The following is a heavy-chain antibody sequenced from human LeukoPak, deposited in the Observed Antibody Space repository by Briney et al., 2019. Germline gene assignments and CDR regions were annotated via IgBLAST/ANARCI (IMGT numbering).Heavy chain of an antibody. CDR3: ARGGYDSSGYYSKSAYFDY. CDR1: GYTFTSYY. Sequence: GASVKVSCKASGYTFTSYYMHWVRQAPGQGLEWMGIINPIGGSTSYAQKFQGRVTMTRDTSTSTVYMEQSSLRSEDTAVYYCARGGYDSSGYYSKSAYFDYWGQGTLVIVSS. CDR2: INPIGGST. V-gene: IGHV1-46*01. D-gene: IGHD3-22*01. J-gene: IGHJ4*02.